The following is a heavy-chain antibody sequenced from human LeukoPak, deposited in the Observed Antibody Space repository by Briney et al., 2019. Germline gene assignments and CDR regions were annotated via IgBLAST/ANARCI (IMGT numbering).Heavy chain of an antibody. CDR1: GYTFTSYG. V-gene: IGHV1-2*02. Sequence: GASVKVSCKASGYTFTSYGISWVRQAPGQGLEWMGWINPNSGGTNYAQKFQGRVTMTRDTSISTAYMELSRLRSDDTAVYYCARDFETYYDILTGYISADYWGQGTLVTVSS. CDR3: ARDFETYYDILTGYISADY. CDR2: INPNSGGT. J-gene: IGHJ4*02. D-gene: IGHD3-9*01.